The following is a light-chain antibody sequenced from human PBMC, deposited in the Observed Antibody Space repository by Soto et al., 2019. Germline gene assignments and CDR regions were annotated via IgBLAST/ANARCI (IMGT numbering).Light chain of an antibody. CDR2: AAS. Sequence: DIQMTQSPSSVSASVGDRVTINCRASQGIGSSLAWYQQKPEKAPNLLISAASTFQSGVPSRFDASGSGTDFTLTISSLQPEDFGIYYCQQAKSFPWTFGQGTKVGIK. CDR1: QGIGSS. CDR3: QQAKSFPWT. J-gene: IGKJ1*01. V-gene: IGKV1-12*01.